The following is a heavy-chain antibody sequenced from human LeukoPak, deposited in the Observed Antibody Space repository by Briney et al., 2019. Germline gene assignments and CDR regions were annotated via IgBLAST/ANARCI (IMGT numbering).Heavy chain of an antibody. Sequence: SETLSPTCSVSGGSVSSSYYWGWIRAPPGKGLEWIGSINYSGTTYYHPSLKSRVTISIDTSKNQFSLKLSSVTAADTAVYYCGRDVPTGRYDYWGQGTLVTVSS. V-gene: IGHV4-39*07. D-gene: IGHD3-16*02. J-gene: IGHJ4*02. CDR1: GGSVSSSYY. CDR3: GRDVPTGRYDY. CDR2: INYSGTT.